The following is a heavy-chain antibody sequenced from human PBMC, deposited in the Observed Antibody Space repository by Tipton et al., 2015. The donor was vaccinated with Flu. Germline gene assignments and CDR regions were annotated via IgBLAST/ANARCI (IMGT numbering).Heavy chain of an antibody. CDR2: IKDDGSEE. J-gene: IGHJ4*02. Sequence: SLRLSCEASGFIFSTYWMTWVRQAPGKGLEWVANIKDDGSEEYYMESVKGRFTSFRDNAKNSVYMQMNSLRAEDTAVYYCARICLGTNCPYDYWGQGTLVTVSS. D-gene: IGHD7-27*01. CDR1: GFIFSTYW. V-gene: IGHV3-7*01. CDR3: ARICLGTNCPYDY.